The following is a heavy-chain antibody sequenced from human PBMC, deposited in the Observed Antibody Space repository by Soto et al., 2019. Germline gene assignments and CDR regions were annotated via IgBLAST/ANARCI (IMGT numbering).Heavy chain of an antibody. Sequence: GGPLRHSCEAAGFTFSNYAMSWIRQAPGKGLEWVSYISSSSSYTNYADSVKGRFTISRDNAKNSLYLQMNSLRAEDTAVYYCARLSSSSSGEDYWGQGTLVTVSS. CDR1: GFTFSNYA. CDR3: ARLSSSSSGEDY. J-gene: IGHJ4*02. D-gene: IGHD6-6*01. V-gene: IGHV3-11*06. CDR2: ISSSSSYT.